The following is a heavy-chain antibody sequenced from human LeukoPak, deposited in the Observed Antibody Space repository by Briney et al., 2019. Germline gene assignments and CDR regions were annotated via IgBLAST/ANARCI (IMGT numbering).Heavy chain of an antibody. D-gene: IGHD4-17*01. CDR3: AREDPQTTVPEGLDV. V-gene: IGHV4-59*01. CDR1: GGSISTLY. CDR2: IYYSGST. Sequence: PSETLSLTCTVSGGSISTLYWSWLRQPPGKGLEWIGYIYYSGSTNYNPSLKSRVTISVDTSKNQISLRLSSVTAADTAVYYCAREDPQTTVPEGLDVWGQGTTVTVSS. J-gene: IGHJ6*02.